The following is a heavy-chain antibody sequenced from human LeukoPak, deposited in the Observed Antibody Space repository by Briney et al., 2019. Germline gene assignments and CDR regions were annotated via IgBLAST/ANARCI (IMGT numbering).Heavy chain of an antibody. CDR3: ARELYYYDSSGYYYVLGGPDAFDI. J-gene: IGHJ3*02. CDR2: INDGGDST. Sequence: PGGSLRLSCAASGFTFSSFAMSWVRRAPGKGLEWVSAINDGGDSTYYADSVRGRFTISRDNAKNTLYLQMNSLRAEDTAVYYCARELYYYDSSGYYYVLGGPDAFDIWGQGTMVTVSS. CDR1: GFTFSSFA. D-gene: IGHD3-22*01. V-gene: IGHV3-23*01.